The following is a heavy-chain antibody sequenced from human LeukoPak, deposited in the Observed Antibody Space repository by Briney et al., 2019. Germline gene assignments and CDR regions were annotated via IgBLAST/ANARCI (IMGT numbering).Heavy chain of an antibody. CDR2: IIPIFGTA. V-gene: IGHV1-69*06. D-gene: IGHD5-18*01. CDR1: GGTFSSYA. Sequence: GASVKVSCKASGGTFSSYAISWVRQAPGQGLEWMGRIIPIFGTANYAQKLQGRVTITADKSTSTAYMELSSLRSEDTAVYYCARDRVQLWFDNYYYMDVWGKGTTVTVSS. CDR3: ARDRVQLWFDNYYYMDV. J-gene: IGHJ6*03.